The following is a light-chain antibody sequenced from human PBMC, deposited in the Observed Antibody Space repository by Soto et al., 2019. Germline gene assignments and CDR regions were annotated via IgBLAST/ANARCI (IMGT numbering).Light chain of an antibody. J-gene: IGKJ5*01. V-gene: IGKV3-11*01. Sequence: EIVLTQSPATLSLSPGERATLSCRASQSVSSNLAWYQQEPGQAPRLLIYEASRRATGIPARFTGSGSGTDFTLTISSLEPEDFAVYYCQHRYNWPPSTFGQGTRLEIK. CDR1: QSVSSN. CDR2: EAS. CDR3: QHRYNWPPST.